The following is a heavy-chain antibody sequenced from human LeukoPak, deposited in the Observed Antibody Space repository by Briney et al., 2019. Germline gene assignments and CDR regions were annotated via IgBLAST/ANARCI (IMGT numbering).Heavy chain of an antibody. J-gene: IGHJ4*02. CDR1: GFTFSDYY. D-gene: IGHD5-12*01. CDR3: ARDGIVTTIMY. Sequence: GGSLRLSCAASGFTFSDYYMSWIRQAPGKGLEWVSYISSSGSTIYYADPVKGRFTISRGNAKNSLYLQMNSLRAEDTAVYYCARDGIVTTIMYWGQGTLVTVSS. V-gene: IGHV3-11*01. CDR2: ISSSGSTI.